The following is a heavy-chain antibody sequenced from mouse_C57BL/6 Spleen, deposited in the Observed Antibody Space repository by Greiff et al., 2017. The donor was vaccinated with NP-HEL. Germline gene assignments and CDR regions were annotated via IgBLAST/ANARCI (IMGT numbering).Heavy chain of an antibody. CDR3: TRRDYYGSSYYYAMDY. V-gene: IGHV1-15*01. CDR2: IDPETGGT. D-gene: IGHD1-1*01. J-gene: IGHJ4*01. CDR1: GYTFTDYE. Sequence: VKLMESGAELVRPGASVTLSCKASGYTFTDYEMHWVKQTPVHGLEWIGAIDPETGGTAYNQKFKGKAILTADKSSSTAYMELRSLTSEDSAVYYCTRRDYYGSSYYYAMDYWGQGTSVTVSS.